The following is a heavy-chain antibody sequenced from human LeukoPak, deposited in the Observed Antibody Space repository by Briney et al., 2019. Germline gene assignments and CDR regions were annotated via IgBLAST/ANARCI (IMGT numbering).Heavy chain of an antibody. J-gene: IGHJ4*02. CDR2: ISSSSSYI. CDR3: ARAVSSGRYGD. CDR1: GFTFSSYS. V-gene: IGHV3-21*01. Sequence: SGGSLRLSCAASGFTFSSYSMNWVRQAPGKGLEWVSSISSSSSYIYYADSVKGRFTISRDNAKNSLYLQMNSLRAEDTAVYYCARAVSSGRYGDWGQGTLVTVSS. D-gene: IGHD6-19*01.